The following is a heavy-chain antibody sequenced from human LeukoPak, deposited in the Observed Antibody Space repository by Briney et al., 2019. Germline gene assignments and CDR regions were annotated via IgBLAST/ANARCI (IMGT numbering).Heavy chain of an antibody. J-gene: IGHJ4*02. CDR2: ISAYNGNT. V-gene: IGHV1-18*01. Sequence: ASVKVSCKASGYTFTSYGISWVRQAPGQGLEWMGWISAYNGNTNYAQKLQGRVTMTTDTSTSTAYMELRSLRSDDTAVYYCAGGPGGFWSGYYFIPAGDYWGQGTLVTVSS. D-gene: IGHD3-3*01. CDR1: GYTFTSYG. CDR3: AGGPGGFWSGYYFIPAGDY.